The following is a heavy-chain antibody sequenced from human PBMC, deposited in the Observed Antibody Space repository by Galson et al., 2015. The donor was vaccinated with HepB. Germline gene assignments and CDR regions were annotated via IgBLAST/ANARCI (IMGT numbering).Heavy chain of an antibody. CDR3: ARSTVVTRGVDN. CDR1: GFIVSSNY. CDR2: IYSGGTT. Sequence: SLRLSCAASGFIVSSNYMSWVRQAPGKGLEWVSVIYSGGTTFYADTVKGRFTISRDSSKNTLYLQMNSLRADDTAVYYCARSTVVTRGVDNWGQGTLVTVSS. V-gene: IGHV3-53*01. J-gene: IGHJ4*02. D-gene: IGHD4-23*01.